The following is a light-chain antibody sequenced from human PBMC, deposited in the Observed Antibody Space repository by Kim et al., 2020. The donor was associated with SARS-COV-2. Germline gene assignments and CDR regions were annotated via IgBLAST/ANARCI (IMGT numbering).Light chain of an antibody. Sequence: VSPGQTARITCSGDKLGDKYACWYQQKPGQSPVLVIYQDTKRPSGIPERFSGSNSGNTATLTISGTQAMDEADYYCQAWDSRTVYVFGGGTQLTVL. CDR2: QDT. V-gene: IGLV3-1*01. CDR1: KLGDKY. CDR3: QAWDSRTVYV. J-gene: IGLJ2*01.